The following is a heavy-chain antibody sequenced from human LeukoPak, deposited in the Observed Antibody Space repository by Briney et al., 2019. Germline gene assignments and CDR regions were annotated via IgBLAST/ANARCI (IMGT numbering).Heavy chain of an antibody. CDR2: ISSSSSYI. V-gene: IGHV3-21*01. CDR1: GFTFSSYA. J-gene: IGHJ4*02. CDR3: ARVERYSGYGTDY. D-gene: IGHD5-12*01. Sequence: PGGSLRLSCAASGFTFSSYAMTWVRQAPGKGLEWVSSISSSSSYIYYADSVKGRFTISRDNAKNSLYLQMNSLRAEDTAVYYCARVERYSGYGTDYWGQGTLVTVSS.